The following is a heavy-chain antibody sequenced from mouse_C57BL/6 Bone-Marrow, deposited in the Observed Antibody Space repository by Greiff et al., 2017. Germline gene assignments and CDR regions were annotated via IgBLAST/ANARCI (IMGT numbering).Heavy chain of an antibody. CDR3: ARRTTVVGPWYFDV. D-gene: IGHD1-1*01. J-gene: IGHJ1*03. Sequence: EVMLVESEGGLVQPGSSMKLSCTASGFTFSDYYMAWVRQVPEKGLEWVANINYDGSSTYYLDSLKSRFIISRDNAKNILYLQMSSLKSEDTATYYCARRTTVVGPWYFDVWGTGTTVTVSS. CDR2: INYDGSST. CDR1: GFTFSDYY. V-gene: IGHV5-16*01.